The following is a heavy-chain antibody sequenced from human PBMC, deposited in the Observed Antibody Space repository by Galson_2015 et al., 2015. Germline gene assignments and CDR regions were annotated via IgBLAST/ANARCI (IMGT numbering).Heavy chain of an antibody. CDR3: TKAVDQDFQN. V-gene: IGHV1-46*01. CDR2: ISVNGGDT. D-gene: IGHD5-12*01. J-gene: IGHJ1*01. Sequence: SVKVSCKASGYTFSDDYMHWVRQAPGQGLEWMGIISVNGGDTNYTQRFQGRVTMTRDTSTNTVYMELNSLTSEDTAVYYCTKAVDQDFQNWGQGTLVTVSS. CDR1: GYTFSDDY.